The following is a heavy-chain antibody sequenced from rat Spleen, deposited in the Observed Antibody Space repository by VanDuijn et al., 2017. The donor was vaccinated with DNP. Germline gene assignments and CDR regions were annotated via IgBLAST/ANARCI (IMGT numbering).Heavy chain of an antibody. V-gene: IGHV5-17*01. J-gene: IGHJ2*01. D-gene: IGHD1-2*01. CDR3: ARHRAIAAIWDY. Sequence: EVQLVESGGGLVQPGRSLKLSCAASGFTFSDYAMAWVRQAPKKGLEWVATISYDGSRTYYRDSVKGRFTISRDNAKSSLYLRMDSLRSEDTATYYCARHRAIAAIWDYWGQGVMVTVSS. CDR2: ISYDGSRT. CDR1: GFTFSDYA.